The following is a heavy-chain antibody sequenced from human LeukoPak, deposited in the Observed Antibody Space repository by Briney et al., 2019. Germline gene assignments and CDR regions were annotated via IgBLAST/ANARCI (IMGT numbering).Heavy chain of an antibody. Sequence: GGSLRLSCVASGFSFSSYSMNWVRQAPGKGLEWVSTISSGTGSYIYYADSVKGRFTISRDNTKNSLYLQMDSLRAEDTAVYYCARGFRAFDFWAQGTMVTVSS. CDR1: GFSFSSYS. CDR2: ISSGTGSYI. CDR3: ARGFRAFDF. V-gene: IGHV3-21*01. J-gene: IGHJ3*01.